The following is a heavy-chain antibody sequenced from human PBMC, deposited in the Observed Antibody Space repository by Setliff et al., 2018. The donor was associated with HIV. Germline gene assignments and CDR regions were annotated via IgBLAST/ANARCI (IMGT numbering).Heavy chain of an antibody. CDR2: LNPSGDST. Sequence: ASVKVSCKASGYTFTTYYVHWVRQAPGQGLEWMGILNPSGDSTAYAQQFQGRVTMTRDTSTSTVYMELSSLRSDDTAVYYCARDLRDGFEEWFSTLDDGMDVWGQGTTVTVSS. V-gene: IGHV1-46*01. D-gene: IGHD3-3*01. J-gene: IGHJ6*02. CDR1: GYTFTTYY. CDR3: ARDLRDGFEEWFSTLDDGMDV.